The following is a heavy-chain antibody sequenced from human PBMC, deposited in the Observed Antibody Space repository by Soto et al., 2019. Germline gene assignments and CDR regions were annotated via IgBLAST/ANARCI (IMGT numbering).Heavy chain of an antibody. CDR2: INAGNGKT. J-gene: IGHJ4*02. Sequence: ASVKVSCKASGYTFTTYAIHWVRQAPGQRLEWMGWINAGNGKTKYSQKFQDRVTITRDTSATTAYMELSSLTSEDTAVYYCARAGDDCSTTSCYMIDYCGQGTLVTVSS. CDR1: GYTFTTYA. CDR3: ARAGDDCSTTSCYMIDY. V-gene: IGHV1-3*01. D-gene: IGHD2-2*02.